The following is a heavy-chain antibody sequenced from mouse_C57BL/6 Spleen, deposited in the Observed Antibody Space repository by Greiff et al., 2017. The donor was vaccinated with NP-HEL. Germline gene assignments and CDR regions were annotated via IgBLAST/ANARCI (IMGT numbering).Heavy chain of an antibody. CDR3: ARSRNYDAMDY. V-gene: IGHV1-4*01. J-gene: IGHJ4*01. CDR2: INPSSGYT. Sequence: QVQLQQSGAELARPGASVKMSCKASGYTFTSYTMHWVNQRPGQGLEWIGYINPSSGYTKYNQKFKDKATLTADKSSSTAYMQLSSLTSEDSAVYYCARSRNYDAMDYWGQGTSVTVSS. CDR1: GYTFTSYT.